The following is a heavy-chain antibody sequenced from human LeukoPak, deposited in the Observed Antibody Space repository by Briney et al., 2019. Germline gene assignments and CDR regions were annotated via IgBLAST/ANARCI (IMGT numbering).Heavy chain of an antibody. Sequence: GGSLRLSCAASGFTFRTSWMHWVRQAPGKGLVWVSLIKNDGTTTTYADSVKGRFTISRDNAMNTVFLQMNSLRAEDTAVYYCVRDVGYSAYDWGQGTLVTVSS. J-gene: IGHJ4*02. CDR3: VRDVGYSAYD. D-gene: IGHD5-12*01. CDR1: GFTFRTSW. V-gene: IGHV3-74*01. CDR2: IKNDGTTT.